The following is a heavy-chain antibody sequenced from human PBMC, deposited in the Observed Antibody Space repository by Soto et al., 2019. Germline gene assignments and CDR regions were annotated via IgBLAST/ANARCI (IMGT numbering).Heavy chain of an antibody. CDR3: LAGSAY. Sequence: EVQVLESGGGLVQPGGSRRLSGSASGFIFSTYAMQWVRQAPGKGLEWVSTISGNGEATYYADYVKGRFTFSRDNSQTSVYLQMNSLRGDDTAVYYCLAGSAYWGQGTLVTVSS. D-gene: IGHD6-19*01. V-gene: IGHV3-23*01. CDR1: GFIFSTYA. J-gene: IGHJ4*02. CDR2: ISGNGEAT.